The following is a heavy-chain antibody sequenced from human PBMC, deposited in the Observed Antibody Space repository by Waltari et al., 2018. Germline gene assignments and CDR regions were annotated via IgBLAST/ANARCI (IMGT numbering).Heavy chain of an antibody. CDR3: AISNSYYYYYMDV. CDR2: IWYDGSNK. J-gene: IGHJ6*03. CDR1: GFTFSSYG. V-gene: IGHV3-33*01. Sequence: QVQLVESGGGVVQPGRSLRLSCAASGFTFSSYGMHWVRQAPGKGLEWVAVIWYDGSNKYYADSVKGRFTISRDNSKNTLYLQMNSLRAEDTAVYYCAISNSYYYYYMDVWGKGTTVTVSS. D-gene: IGHD4-4*01.